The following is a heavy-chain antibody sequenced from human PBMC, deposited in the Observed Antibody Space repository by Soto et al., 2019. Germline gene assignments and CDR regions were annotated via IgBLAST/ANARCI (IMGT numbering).Heavy chain of an antibody. Sequence: PLGGSLRLSCAASGFTFSSYAMHWVRQAPGKGLEWVAVISYDGSNKYYADSVKGRFTISRDNSKNTLYLQMNSLRAEDTAVYYCARYGGDWDLYYFDYWGQGTLGTVST. CDR1: GFTFSSYA. D-gene: IGHD2-21*02. CDR2: ISYDGSNK. CDR3: ARYGGDWDLYYFDY. J-gene: IGHJ4*02. V-gene: IGHV3-30-3*01.